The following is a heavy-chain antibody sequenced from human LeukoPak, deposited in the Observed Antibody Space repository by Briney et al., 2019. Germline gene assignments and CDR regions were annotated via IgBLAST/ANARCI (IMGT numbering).Heavy chain of an antibody. D-gene: IGHD3-10*01. Sequence: PGGTLRLSCADSGFSFSSYGMTWVRQAPGKGLEWVSVISGAGRSIYYADSVKGRFTISRDNSKDTLYLQMNSLRAEDTAVYYCAREFVVRGVIGYYMDVWGKGATVTISS. CDR1: GFSFSSYG. V-gene: IGHV3-23*01. CDR3: AREFVVRGVIGYYMDV. J-gene: IGHJ6*03. CDR2: ISGAGRSI.